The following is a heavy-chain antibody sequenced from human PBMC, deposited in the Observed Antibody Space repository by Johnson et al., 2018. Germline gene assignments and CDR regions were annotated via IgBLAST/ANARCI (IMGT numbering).Heavy chain of an antibody. CDR1: GFTFSNYW. CDR2: IQKDGREK. D-gene: IGHD1-26*01. V-gene: IGHV3-7*01. J-gene: IGHJ1*01. CDR3: VGGVGWILQH. Sequence: VQLQESGGGLVPPGGSLRLSCAASGFTFSNYWMFWVRQAPGKGLEWVATIQKDGREKLYVDSVKGRFTMSRDNAKNSLYLQMNSLRDEDTAVYYCVGGVGWILQHWGQGTLVSVSS.